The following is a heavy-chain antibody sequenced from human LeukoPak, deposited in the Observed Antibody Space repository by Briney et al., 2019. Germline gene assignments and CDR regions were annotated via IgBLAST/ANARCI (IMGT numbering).Heavy chain of an antibody. CDR1: GFTFSSYA. J-gene: IGHJ4*02. V-gene: IGHV3-30*02. CDR3: AKSTCGGDCYSLFDY. CDR2: IRYDGNYK. D-gene: IGHD2-21*02. Sequence: GGSLRLSCAASGFTFSSYAMNWVRQAPGKGLEWVAFIRYDGNYKYHTDSVKGRFTIFRDNSKNTLYLQMNSLRTEDTAVYYCAKSTCGGDCYSLFDYWGQGTLVTVSS.